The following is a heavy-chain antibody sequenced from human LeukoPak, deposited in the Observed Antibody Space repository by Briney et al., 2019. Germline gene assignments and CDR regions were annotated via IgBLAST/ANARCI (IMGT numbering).Heavy chain of an antibody. D-gene: IGHD6-13*01. CDR3: AREGIADTVGWFDP. CDR2: MNPNSGNT. Sequence: ASVKVSCKASGYTFTSYDINWVRQATGQGLDWMGWMNPNSGNTGYAQKFQGRVTMTRNTSISTAYLELSSLRSEDSAVYYCAREGIADTVGWFDPWGQGTLVTVSS. J-gene: IGHJ5*02. CDR1: GYTFTSYD. V-gene: IGHV1-8*01.